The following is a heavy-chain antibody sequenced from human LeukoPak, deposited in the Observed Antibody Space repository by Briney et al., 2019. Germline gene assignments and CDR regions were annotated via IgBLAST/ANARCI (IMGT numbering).Heavy chain of an antibody. V-gene: IGHV3-53*01. J-gene: IGHJ4*02. CDR2: FYAGDGT. CDR1: GFTVSSNY. CDR3: ARDGTYYYDSSGYLDY. Sequence: GGSLRLSCAASGFTVSSNYMSWVRQAPGKGLEWVSVFYAGDGTFYADSVKGRFTISRDNSENTLYLQMNSLRAEDTAVYYCARDGTYYYDSSGYLDYWGQGTLVTVSS. D-gene: IGHD3-22*01.